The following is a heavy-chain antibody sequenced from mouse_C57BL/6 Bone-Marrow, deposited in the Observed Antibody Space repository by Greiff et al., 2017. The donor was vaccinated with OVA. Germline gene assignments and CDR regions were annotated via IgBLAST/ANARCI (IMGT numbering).Heavy chain of an antibody. CDR3: ARERDGSPRYWYFDV. CDR2: IYPSDSET. CDR1: GYTFTSYW. Sequence: QVQLQQPGAELVRPGSSVKLSCKASGYTFTSYWMDWVKQRPGQGLEWIGNIYPSDSETHYNQKFKDKATLTVDKSSSTAYMQLSSLTSEDSAVYYCARERDGSPRYWYFDVWGTGTTVTVAS. D-gene: IGHD1-1*01. V-gene: IGHV1-61*01. J-gene: IGHJ1*03.